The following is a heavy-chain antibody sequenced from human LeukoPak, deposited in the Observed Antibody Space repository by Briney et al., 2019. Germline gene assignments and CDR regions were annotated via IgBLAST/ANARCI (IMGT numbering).Heavy chain of an antibody. D-gene: IGHD4-17*01. CDR2: IWYGGTNK. CDR3: ARPYGDYYFDY. Sequence: GGSLRLSCAASGFTFNSFAMHWVRQAPGKGLEWVAVIWYGGTNKYYADSVKGRFTISRDNSKNTVYLQMNSLRAEDSAVYYCARPYGDYYFDYWGQGTLVTVSS. CDR1: GFTFNSFA. J-gene: IGHJ4*02. V-gene: IGHV3-33*01.